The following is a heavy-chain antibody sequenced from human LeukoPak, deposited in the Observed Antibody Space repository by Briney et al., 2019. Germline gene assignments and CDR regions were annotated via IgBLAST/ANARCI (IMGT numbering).Heavy chain of an antibody. D-gene: IGHD5-12*01. Sequence: GGSLRLSCAASGFTFSSYAMSWVRQAPGKGLEWVSSISSGSGYIYYADSVKGRFTISRDNAKNSLYLQMNSLRAEDTAVYYCAIEDSGYDIGYFDYWGQGTLVTVSS. CDR3: AIEDSGYDIGYFDY. J-gene: IGHJ4*02. V-gene: IGHV3-21*01. CDR1: GFTFSSYA. CDR2: ISSGSGYI.